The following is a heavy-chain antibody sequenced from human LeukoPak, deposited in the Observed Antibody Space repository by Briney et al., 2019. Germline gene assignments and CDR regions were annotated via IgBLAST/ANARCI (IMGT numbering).Heavy chain of an antibody. V-gene: IGHV3-30*04. J-gene: IGHJ3*02. CDR1: GFTFSSYA. D-gene: IGHD6-13*01. CDR3: ARDQGIAAAGTPPGAFDI. CDR2: ISYDGSNK. Sequence: PGGSLRLSCAASGFTFSSYAMHWVRQAPGKGLEWVAVISYDGSNKYYADSVKGRFTISRDNSKNTLYLQMNSLRAEDTAVYYCARDQGIAAAGTPPGAFDIWGQGTMVTVSS.